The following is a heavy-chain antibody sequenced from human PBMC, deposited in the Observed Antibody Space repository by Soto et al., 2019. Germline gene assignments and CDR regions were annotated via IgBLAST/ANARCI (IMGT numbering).Heavy chain of an antibody. J-gene: IGHJ4*02. CDR1: GGTVSSYA. D-gene: IGHD3-10*01. CDR2: FIPIFVSA. V-gene: IGHV1-69*01. Sequence: QVHLVQSGAEVKKAGSSVKVSCKASGGTVSSYAITWVRQAPGKGLEWMGVFIPIFVSAHYAQRFQGRVTITADESTSTVYMELSGLRSEDTAIYYCARDLSSDSTGFRGYDLRGQGTLVTVSS. CDR3: ARDLSSDSTGFRGYDL.